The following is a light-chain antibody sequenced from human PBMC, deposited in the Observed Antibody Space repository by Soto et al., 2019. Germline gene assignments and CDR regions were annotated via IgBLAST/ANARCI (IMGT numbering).Light chain of an antibody. Sequence: EIVLTQSPGTLSLSPGERATLSCRASQIVSSRYLAWYQQKPGQAPRLLIYGASSRATGIPDRFSGSGSGTDFTLTISRLEPEDFAVYYCQQYANSPPTFGQGTKVDIK. CDR2: GAS. V-gene: IGKV3-20*01. CDR3: QQYANSPPT. CDR1: QIVSSRY. J-gene: IGKJ1*01.